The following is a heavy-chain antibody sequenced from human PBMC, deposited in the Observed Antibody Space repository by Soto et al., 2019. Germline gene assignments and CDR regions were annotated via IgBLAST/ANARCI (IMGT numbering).Heavy chain of an antibody. CDR2: IYWDDDK. D-gene: IGHD6-19*01. Sequence: QITLKESGPTVVKPTQTLTLTCSLSGFSLNTGGVGVGWIRQPPGKALEWLAVIYWDDDKSWNPSLRDRLTINRDASDDQVVLTVTKMDPVDTGTYYCARSRGGFGGGWTTPYFDYWGQGTLVTVSS. CDR3: ARSRGGFGGGWTTPYFDY. V-gene: IGHV2-5*02. CDR1: GFSLNTGGVG. J-gene: IGHJ4*02.